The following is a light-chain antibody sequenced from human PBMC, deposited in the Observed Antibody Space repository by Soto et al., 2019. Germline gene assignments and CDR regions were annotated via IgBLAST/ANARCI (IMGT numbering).Light chain of an antibody. CDR2: DAS. CDR1: LNVNSY. J-gene: IGKJ5*01. Sequence: EVVLTQSPATLSLSPGERATLSCRASLNVNSYLAWYQQKPGQAPRLLIYDASNRAAGIPARFSGSGSGTDFTLTISSLEPEDFAIYYCQQRQYWPPITFGQGTRLAIK. CDR3: QQRQYWPPIT. V-gene: IGKV3-11*01.